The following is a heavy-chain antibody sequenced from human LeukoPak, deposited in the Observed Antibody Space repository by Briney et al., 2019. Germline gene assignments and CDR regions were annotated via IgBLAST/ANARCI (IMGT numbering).Heavy chain of an antibody. V-gene: IGHV1-46*01. CDR3: ARDNSVGDNAWWFDP. D-gene: IGHD1-26*01. CDR2: INPTGGST. CDR1: GYTFTSYY. Sequence: ASVKVSCKASGYTFTSYYMHWVRQAPGQGLEWMGLINPTGGSTGYAQKFQGRVTKTRDMSTSTDYMELSSLRSEDTAIYYCARDNSVGDNAWWFDPWGQGTLVSVSS. J-gene: IGHJ5*02.